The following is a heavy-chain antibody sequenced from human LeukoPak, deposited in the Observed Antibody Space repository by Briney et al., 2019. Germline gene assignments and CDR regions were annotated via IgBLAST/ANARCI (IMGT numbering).Heavy chain of an antibody. CDR1: GFTFSSYS. J-gene: IGHJ6*03. CDR3: ARASYYDFWSGYSSDYYYYMDV. Sequence: GGSLRLSCAASGFTFSSYSMNWVRQAPGKGLEWVSHISSSSSTIYYADSVKGRFTISRDNAKNSLYLQMNSLRDEDTAVYYCARASYYDFWSGYSSDYYYYMDVWGKGTTVTVSS. D-gene: IGHD3-3*01. CDR2: ISSSSSTI. V-gene: IGHV3-48*02.